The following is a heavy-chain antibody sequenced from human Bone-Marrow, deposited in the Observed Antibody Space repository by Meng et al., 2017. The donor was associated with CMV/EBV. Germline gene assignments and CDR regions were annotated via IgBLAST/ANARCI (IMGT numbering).Heavy chain of an antibody. CDR1: GFTVSRNH. Sequence: GGSLRLSCAASGFTVSRNHMSWVRQVPGKGLEWVSLIYGGGSTFYADDVKGRFTISRDNSKNTLYLQMSGLRVEDTAVYYCARDRAYDVWRSHDASEIWGQGTLVAVSS. D-gene: IGHD3-3*01. J-gene: IGHJ3*02. CDR2: IYGGGST. V-gene: IGHV3-66*02. CDR3: ARDRAYDVWRSHDASEI.